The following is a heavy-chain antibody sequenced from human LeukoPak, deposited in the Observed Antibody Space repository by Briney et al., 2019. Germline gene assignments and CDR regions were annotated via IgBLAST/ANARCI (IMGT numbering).Heavy chain of an antibody. Sequence: SETLSLTCTVSGGSISSGYYWGWIRQPPGKGLEWIGSIYHSGSTYYNPSLKSRVTISVDTSKNQFSLKLSSVTAADTAVYYCAREAVRTPFDYWGQGTLVTVSS. V-gene: IGHV4-38-2*02. CDR1: GGSISSGYY. CDR3: AREAVRTPFDY. CDR2: IYHSGST. J-gene: IGHJ4*02. D-gene: IGHD1-14*01.